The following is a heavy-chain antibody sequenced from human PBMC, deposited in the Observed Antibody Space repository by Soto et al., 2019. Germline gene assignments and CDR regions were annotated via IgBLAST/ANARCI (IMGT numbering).Heavy chain of an antibody. CDR3: ALGSGTTPTAIYFDY. CDR2: TIPMFGTT. CDR1: GGTFSNFA. V-gene: IGHV1-69*13. D-gene: IGHD1-1*01. Sequence: SVKVSCKASGGTFSNFAITWVRQAPGQGLEWMGGTIPMFGTTNYAQKFQGRVTITADESTSTAYMELRSLRSEDTAVYYCALGSGTTPTAIYFDYWGQGTLVTVSS. J-gene: IGHJ4*02.